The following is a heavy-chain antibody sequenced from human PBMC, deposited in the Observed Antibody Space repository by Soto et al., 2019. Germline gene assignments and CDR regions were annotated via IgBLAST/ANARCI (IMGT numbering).Heavy chain of an antibody. CDR2: MYSGGST. V-gene: IGHV3-53*01. Sequence: EVQLVESGGGSIQPGGSLTLSCVASGLTVSDNYMSWVRQAPGKGLEWVSVMYSGGSTKYADSVKGRLTISRDNSKNTLYLQMNSLRVEDTAVYYCARDRGDYGLDVWGQGTTVTVSS. CDR1: GLTVSDNY. CDR3: ARDRGDYGLDV. J-gene: IGHJ6*02. D-gene: IGHD3-16*01.